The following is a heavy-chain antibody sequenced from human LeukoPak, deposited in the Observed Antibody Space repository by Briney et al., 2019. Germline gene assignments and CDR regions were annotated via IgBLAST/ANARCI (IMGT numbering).Heavy chain of an antibody. Sequence: SETLSLTCAVYAGSFSGYYWSWIRQPPGEGLEWIGEINHSGSTNYNPSLKSRVTISVDTSKKQFSLKLSSVTAADTAVYYCARTAMVTKEPNFDYWGQGTLVTVSS. V-gene: IGHV4-34*01. D-gene: IGHD5-18*01. CDR1: AGSFSGYY. CDR2: INHSGST. J-gene: IGHJ4*02. CDR3: ARTAMVTKEPNFDY.